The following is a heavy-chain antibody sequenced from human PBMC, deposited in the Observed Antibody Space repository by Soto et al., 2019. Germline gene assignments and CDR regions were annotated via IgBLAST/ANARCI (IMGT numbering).Heavy chain of an antibody. CDR1: GFSLSTSGVG. D-gene: IGHD2-15*01. Sequence: SGPTLVNPTQTLTLTCTFSGFSLSTSGVGVGWIRQPPGKALEWLALIYWDDDKRYSPSLKSRLTITKDTSKNQVVLTMTNMDPVDTATYYCAHSVLGYCSGGSCYSGPNWFDPWGQGTLVTVSS. CDR3: AHSVLGYCSGGSCYSGPNWFDP. V-gene: IGHV2-5*02. J-gene: IGHJ5*02. CDR2: IYWDDDK.